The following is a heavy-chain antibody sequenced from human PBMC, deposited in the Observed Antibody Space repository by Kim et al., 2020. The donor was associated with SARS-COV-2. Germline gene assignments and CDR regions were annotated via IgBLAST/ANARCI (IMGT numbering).Heavy chain of an antibody. D-gene: IGHD3-3*01. V-gene: IGHV1-69*04. CDR2: IIPILGIA. CDR1: GGTFSSYA. Sequence: SVKVSCKASGGTFSSYAISWVRQAPGQGLEWMGRIIPILGIANYAQKFQGRVTITADKSTSTAYMELSSLRSEDTAVYYCARDLQPLLFWSGPRTYYYGMDVWGQGTTVTVSS. J-gene: IGHJ6*02. CDR3: ARDLQPLLFWSGPRTYYYGMDV.